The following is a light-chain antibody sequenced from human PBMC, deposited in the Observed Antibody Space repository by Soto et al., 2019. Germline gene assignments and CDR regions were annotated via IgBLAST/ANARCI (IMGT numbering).Light chain of an antibody. CDR2: GAF. CDR1: QSVSSTY. J-gene: IGKJ5*01. Sequence: EVVLTQSPGTLSLSPGARATLSCRASQSVSSTYLAWYQQKPGQAPRLLIYGAFNRATGIPARFSGSGSRTEFTLTISSLEPEDFALYYCQQRSNWITFGQGTRLEIK. V-gene: IGKV3D-20*02. CDR3: QQRSNWIT.